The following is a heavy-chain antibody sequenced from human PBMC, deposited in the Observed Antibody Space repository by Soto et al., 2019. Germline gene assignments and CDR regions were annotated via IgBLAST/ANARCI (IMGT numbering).Heavy chain of an antibody. Sequence: PGGSLRLSCAASGFTFSSYGMHWVRQAPGKGLEWVAVIWYDGSNKYYADSVKGRFTISRDNSKNTLYLQMNSLRAEDTAVYYCARDLDGRDIVLVPAATDYGMDVWGQGTTVTVSS. J-gene: IGHJ6*02. V-gene: IGHV3-33*01. CDR3: ARDLDGRDIVLVPAATDYGMDV. CDR2: IWYDGSNK. D-gene: IGHD2-2*01. CDR1: GFTFSSYG.